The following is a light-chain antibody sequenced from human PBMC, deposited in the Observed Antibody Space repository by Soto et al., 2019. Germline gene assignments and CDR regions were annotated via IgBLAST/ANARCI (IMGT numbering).Light chain of an antibody. CDR3: QRSYSTPRT. CDR2: AAS. CDR1: QSISSY. V-gene: IGKV1-39*01. Sequence: DIQMTQSPSSLSASVGDRVTITCRASQSISSYLNWYQQKPGKAPKLLMYAASSLQSGVPSRFSGSGSGTDFTLTISSLQPEDFATYHCQRSYSTPRTFGQGTKVEIK. J-gene: IGKJ1*01.